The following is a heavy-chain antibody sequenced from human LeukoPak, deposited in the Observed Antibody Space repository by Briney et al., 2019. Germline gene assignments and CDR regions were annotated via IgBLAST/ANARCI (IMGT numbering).Heavy chain of an antibody. D-gene: IGHD1-7*01. Sequence: GGSLRLSCTVSGFTFGDYAMSWVCQAPGKGVEWVGFIRSKAYGGTTEYAASVKGRFTISRDNSKHTLYLQMGSLRAEDMAVYYCARDHGNNWNYGYYYYMYVWGKGTTVTVSS. V-gene: IGHV3-49*04. J-gene: IGHJ6*03. CDR2: IRSKAYGGTT. CDR3: ARDHGNNWNYGYYYYMYV. CDR1: GFTFGDYA.